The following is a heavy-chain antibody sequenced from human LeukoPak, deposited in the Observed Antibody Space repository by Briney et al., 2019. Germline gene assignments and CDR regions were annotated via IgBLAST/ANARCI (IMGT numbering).Heavy chain of an antibody. CDR1: GYSISSGYY. CDR3: ARHQDVVIVPAAPTPFDY. V-gene: IGHV4-38-2*01. D-gene: IGHD2-2*01. Sequence: SETLSLTCAVSGYSISSGYYWGWIRQPPGKGLEWIGSIYYSGSTYYNPSLKSRLTISVDTSKNQFSLKLSSVTAADTAVYYCARHQDVVIVPAAPTPFDYWGQGTLVTVSS. CDR2: IYYSGST. J-gene: IGHJ4*02.